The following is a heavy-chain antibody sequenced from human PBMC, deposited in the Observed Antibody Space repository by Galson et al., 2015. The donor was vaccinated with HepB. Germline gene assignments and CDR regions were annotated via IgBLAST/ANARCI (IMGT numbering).Heavy chain of an antibody. Sequence: SVKVSCKASGYTFTSYGISWVRQAPGQGLEWMGCISAYNGYTKYARKLQGRVTMTTDTSTSTAYMELRSLRSDDAAVYYCARNGYSGYDSDYYYYYGMDVWGQGTTVTVSS. CDR1: GYTFTSYG. V-gene: IGHV1-18*04. J-gene: IGHJ6*02. D-gene: IGHD5-12*01. CDR2: ISAYNGYT. CDR3: ARNGYSGYDSDYYYYYGMDV.